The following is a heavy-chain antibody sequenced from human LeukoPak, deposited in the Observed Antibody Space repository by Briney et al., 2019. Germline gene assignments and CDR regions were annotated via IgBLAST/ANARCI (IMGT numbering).Heavy chain of an antibody. J-gene: IGHJ4*02. V-gene: IGHV3-23*01. CDR3: VIVVVITGINY. CDR1: GFTLSIYA. CDR2: ISGSGGST. D-gene: IGHD3-22*01. Sequence: GGSLRLSCAASGFTLSIYAMSWVRQAPGRGLEWVSTISGSGGSTYYADFVKGRFNISRDNSKNTLYLQMNSLSAEDTAVYYCVIVVVITGINYWRQGTLVTVSS.